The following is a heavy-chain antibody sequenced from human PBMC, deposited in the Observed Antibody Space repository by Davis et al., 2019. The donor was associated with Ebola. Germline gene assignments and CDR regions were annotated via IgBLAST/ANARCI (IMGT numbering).Heavy chain of an antibody. V-gene: IGHV1-2*06. CDR2: INPNSGGT. D-gene: IGHD6-6*01. Sequence: ASVKVSCKASGYTFTGHYMHWVRQAPGQGLEWMGRINPNSGGTNYAQKFQGRVTMTRDTSITTAYMELSRLRSDDTAVYYCARGGSSPYYYYYGMDVWGKGTTVTVSS. CDR1: GYTFTGHY. J-gene: IGHJ6*04. CDR3: ARGGSSPYYYYYGMDV.